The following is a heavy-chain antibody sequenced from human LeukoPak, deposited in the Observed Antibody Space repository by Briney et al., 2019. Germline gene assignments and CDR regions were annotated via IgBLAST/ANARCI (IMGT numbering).Heavy chain of an antibody. Sequence: GGSLRLSCAASGFTFSSYGMHWVRQAPGKGLEGVAFIRYDGSNKYYADSVKGRFTISRDNPKNTLYLQMNSLRAEDTAVYYCAKDGQLGGSSWFTLYFDYWGQGTLVTVSS. J-gene: IGHJ4*02. CDR2: IRYDGSNK. V-gene: IGHV3-30*02. CDR3: AKDGQLGGSSWFTLYFDY. CDR1: GFTFSSYG. D-gene: IGHD6-13*01.